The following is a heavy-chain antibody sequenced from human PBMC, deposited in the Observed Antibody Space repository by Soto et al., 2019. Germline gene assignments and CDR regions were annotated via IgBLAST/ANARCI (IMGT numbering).Heavy chain of an antibody. CDR2: INPNSGGT. V-gene: IGHV1-2*04. D-gene: IGHD6-13*01. Sequence: ASVKVSFKASGYTFTGYYMHWVRQAPGQGLEWMGWINPNSGGTNYAQKFQGWVTMTRDTSISTAYMELSRLRSDDTAVYYCARTPGYSSSWYFDYWGQGTLVTVSS. CDR1: GYTFTGYY. CDR3: ARTPGYSSSWYFDY. J-gene: IGHJ4*02.